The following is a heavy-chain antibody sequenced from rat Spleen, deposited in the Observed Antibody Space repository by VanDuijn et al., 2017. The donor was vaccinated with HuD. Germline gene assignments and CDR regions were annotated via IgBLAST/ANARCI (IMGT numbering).Heavy chain of an antibody. Sequence: EVQLVESGGDLVRPGRSLKLSCAASGFTFTSYGMAWVRQAPTKGLEWVTTISYDGSSTYYRDSVKGRFTISRDIAQNTLFLQMNSLRSEDTANYYCTRGGRWYLDFWGPGTMVTVSS. V-gene: IGHV5-29*01. CDR1: GFTFTSYG. D-gene: IGHD1-11*01. CDR2: ISYDGSST. J-gene: IGHJ1*01. CDR3: TRGGRWYLDF.